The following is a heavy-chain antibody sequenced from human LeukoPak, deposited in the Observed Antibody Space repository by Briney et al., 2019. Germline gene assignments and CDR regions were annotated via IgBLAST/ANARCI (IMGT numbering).Heavy chain of an antibody. Sequence: SVKVSCKASGGSFSNYAISWVRQAPRQGLEWMGGIIPIFGTANYAQKFQGRVTITADESTSIAYMEVSSLRSEDTAVYYCARAPESYWFDPWGQGTLVTVSS. J-gene: IGHJ5*02. CDR2: IIPIFGTA. V-gene: IGHV1-69*13. CDR1: GGSFSNYA. CDR3: ARAPESYWFDP.